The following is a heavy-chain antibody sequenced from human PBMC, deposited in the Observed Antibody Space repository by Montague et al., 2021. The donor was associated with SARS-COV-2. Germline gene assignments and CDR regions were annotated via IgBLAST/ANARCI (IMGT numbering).Heavy chain of an antibody. J-gene: IGHJ6*03. CDR1: AASFSTSA. CDR2: VRHVGGT. CDR3: ARLGDGVVPPPILGVGPYYSSYLIRV. V-gene: IGHV4-34*01. D-gene: IGHD3-10*01. Sequence: SETLSLTCAVYAASFSTSALNLIPQPTRTGLGTIGEVRHVGGTYSKPSLKRRDTSSADTSKSQFSLKRTSVAAADTAVYYCARLGDGVVPPPILGVGPYYSSYLIRVWGKGTLVSASS.